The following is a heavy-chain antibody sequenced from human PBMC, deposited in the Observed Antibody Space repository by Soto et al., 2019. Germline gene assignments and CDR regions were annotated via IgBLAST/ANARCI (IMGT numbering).Heavy chain of an antibody. CDR2: IYHSGST. Sequence: SETLSLTCAVSGGSISSGGYSWSWIRQPPGKGLEWIGYIYHSGSTYYNPSLKSRVTISVDRSKNQFSLKLSSVTAADTAVYYCARITYCGGDCYRGFDPWGQGTLVTVSS. CDR3: ARITYCGGDCYRGFDP. CDR1: GGSISSGGYS. J-gene: IGHJ5*02. D-gene: IGHD2-21*02. V-gene: IGHV4-30-2*01.